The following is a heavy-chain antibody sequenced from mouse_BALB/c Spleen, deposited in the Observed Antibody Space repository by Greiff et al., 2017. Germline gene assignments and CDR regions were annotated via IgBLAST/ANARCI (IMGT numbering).Heavy chain of an antibody. CDR2: INPSTGYT. CDR3: ATGDYGNYYYAMDY. J-gene: IGHJ4*01. CDR1: GYTFTSYW. D-gene: IGHD2-1*01. Sequence: QVQLKQSGAELAKPGASVKMSCKASGYTFTSYWMHWVKQRPGQGLEWIGYINPSTGYTEYNQKFKDKATLTADKSSSTAYMQLSSLTSEDSAVYYCATGDYGNYYYAMDYWGQGTSVTVSS. V-gene: IGHV1-7*01.